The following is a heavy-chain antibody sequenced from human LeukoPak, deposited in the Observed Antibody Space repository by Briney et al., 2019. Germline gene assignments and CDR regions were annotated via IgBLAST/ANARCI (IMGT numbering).Heavy chain of an antibody. Sequence: WGSLRLSCAASGFTFSSYGMHWVRQAPGKGLEWVAFIRYDGSNKYYADSVKGRFTISRDNSKNTLYLQMNSLRAEDTAVYYCAKDLLLSVVTLGYWGQGTLVTVSS. D-gene: IGHD4-23*01. CDR1: GFTFSSYG. CDR2: IRYDGSNK. J-gene: IGHJ4*02. V-gene: IGHV3-30*02. CDR3: AKDLLLSVVTLGY.